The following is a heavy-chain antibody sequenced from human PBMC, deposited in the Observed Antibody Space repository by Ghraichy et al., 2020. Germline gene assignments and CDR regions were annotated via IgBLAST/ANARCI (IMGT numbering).Heavy chain of an antibody. Sequence: GGSLRLSCAASGFTFSSYAMSWVRQAPGKGLEWVSAISGSGGSTYYADSVKGRFTISRDNSKNTLYLQMNSLRAEDTAVYYCAKASGAVVVPAAIFLWGQGTLVTVSS. D-gene: IGHD2-2*02. CDR2: ISGSGGST. V-gene: IGHV3-23*01. CDR3: AKASGAVVVPAAIFL. CDR1: GFTFSSYA. J-gene: IGHJ4*02.